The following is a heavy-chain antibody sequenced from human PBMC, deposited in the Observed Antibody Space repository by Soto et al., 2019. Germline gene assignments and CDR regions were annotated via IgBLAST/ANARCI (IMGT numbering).Heavy chain of an antibody. J-gene: IGHJ6*02. CDR1: GGTFSSYA. V-gene: IGHV1-69*06. CDR2: IIPIFGTA. CDR3: ARVPLTMFGVANYGMDV. D-gene: IGHD3-3*01. Sequence: QVQLVQSGAEVKKPGSSVKVSCKASGGTFSSYAISWVRQAPGQGLEWMGGIIPIFGTANYAQKFQGRVTLTADKSTSTAYMELSSLRAEDTAVYYCARVPLTMFGVANYGMDVWGQGPTVTVSS.